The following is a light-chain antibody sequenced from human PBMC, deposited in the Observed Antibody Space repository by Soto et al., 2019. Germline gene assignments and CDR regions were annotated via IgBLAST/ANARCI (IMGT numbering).Light chain of an antibody. J-gene: IGKJ2*01. Sequence: DIQMTQSPSSLSASVGDRVTITCRASQGVSGYLHWYQVKPGKAPKLLIYNASSLQSGVPSRFSGSGYGTGFTLTISSLQPEDVATYYCQQSYSTPPYTFGQGTKLEI. CDR3: QQSYSTPPYT. CDR1: QGVSGY. CDR2: NAS. V-gene: IGKV1-39*01.